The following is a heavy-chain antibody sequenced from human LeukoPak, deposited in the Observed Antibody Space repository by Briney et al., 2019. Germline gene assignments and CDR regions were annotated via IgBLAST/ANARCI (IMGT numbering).Heavy chain of an antibody. V-gene: IGHV1-18*01. CDR3: ARDPADTAIDY. D-gene: IGHD5-18*01. J-gene: IGHJ4*02. CDR2: ISAYNGNT. CDR1: GYTFTSYG. Sequence: ASVKVSCMASGYTFTSYGISWVRPAPGQGLAWMGWISAYNGNTNYAQKLQGRVTMTTDTSTSTAYMELRSLRSDDTAVYYCARDPADTAIDYWGQGTLVTVSS.